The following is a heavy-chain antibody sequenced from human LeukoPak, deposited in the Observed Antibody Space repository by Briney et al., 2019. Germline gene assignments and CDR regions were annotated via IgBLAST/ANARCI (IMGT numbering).Heavy chain of an antibody. CDR3: AKLLGDVTTFDY. J-gene: IGHJ4*02. Sequence: PGGSLRLSCGASGFSFSTSWVTWVRQPPGKGLEWVARINQGGSVRHYVDSVKGRFTISRDNSKNSLSLQMSSLRAEDTAVYYCAKLLGDVTTFDYWGQGALVTVSS. D-gene: IGHD4-17*01. V-gene: IGHV3-7*01. CDR2: INQGGSVR. CDR1: GFSFSTSW.